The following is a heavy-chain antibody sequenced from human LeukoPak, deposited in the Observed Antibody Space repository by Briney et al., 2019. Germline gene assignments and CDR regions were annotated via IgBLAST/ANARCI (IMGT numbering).Heavy chain of an antibody. V-gene: IGHV3-23*01. J-gene: IGHJ4*02. D-gene: IGHD3-10*01. CDR1: GFTFSSYA. Sequence: GGSLRLSCAASGFTFSSYAMSWVRQAPGKGLEWVSAISGSGGSTYYADSVKGRFTISRDNSKNTLYLQMNSLRAEDTAVYYCALASVVQVVTFDYWGQGTLVTVSS. CDR3: ALASVVQVVTFDY. CDR2: ISGSGGST.